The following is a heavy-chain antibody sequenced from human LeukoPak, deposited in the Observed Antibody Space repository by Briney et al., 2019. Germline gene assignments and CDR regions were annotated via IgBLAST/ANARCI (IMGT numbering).Heavy chain of an antibody. Sequence: SETLSLTCAVYGGPFSGYYWSWIRQPPGKGLEWIGEINHSGSANHNPSLKSRVTMPLDTSRNQFSLKLKSVTAADTAVYYCARDSAARGSSSVGIWGQGTLVTVSS. CDR3: ARDSAARGSSSVGI. J-gene: IGHJ4*02. D-gene: IGHD6-13*01. V-gene: IGHV4-34*01. CDR2: INHSGSA. CDR1: GGPFSGYY.